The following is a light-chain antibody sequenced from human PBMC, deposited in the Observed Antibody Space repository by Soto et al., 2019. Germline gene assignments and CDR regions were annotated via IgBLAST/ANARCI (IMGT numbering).Light chain of an antibody. CDR3: QTWGATIVI. J-gene: IGLJ2*01. CDR2: LNSDGSY. Sequence: QLVVTQSPSASASLGASVKLTCTLSSGHSSYVIAWHQQQPEKGPRYLMKLNSDGSYTKGDGIPDRFSGSSSGAERYLTISSLQSEDEADYYCQTWGATIVIFGRGTKLTVL. CDR1: SGHSSYV. V-gene: IGLV4-69*02.